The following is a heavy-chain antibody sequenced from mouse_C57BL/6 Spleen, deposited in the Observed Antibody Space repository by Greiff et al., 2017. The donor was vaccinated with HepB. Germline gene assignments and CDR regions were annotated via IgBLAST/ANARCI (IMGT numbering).Heavy chain of an antibody. CDR3: ARGGVTTAYFDY. CDR1: GFTFSDYY. D-gene: IGHD1-2*01. J-gene: IGHJ2*01. V-gene: IGHV5-16*01. Sequence: DVKLVESEGGLVQPGSSMKLSCTASGFTFSDYYMAWVRQVPEKGLEWVANINYDGSSTYYLDSLKSRFIISRDNAKNILYLQMSSLKSEDTATYYCARGGVTTAYFDYWGQGTTLTVSS. CDR2: INYDGSST.